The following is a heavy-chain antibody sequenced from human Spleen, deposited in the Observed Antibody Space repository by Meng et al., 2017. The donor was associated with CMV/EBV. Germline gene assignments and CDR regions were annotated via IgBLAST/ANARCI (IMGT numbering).Heavy chain of an antibody. CDR2: ISSYNGNT. D-gene: IGHD6-13*01. CDR3: ARDQQLIPAEYFQH. J-gene: IGHJ1*01. V-gene: IGHV1-18*01. Sequence: QVQLVQSGAEVKKPGASVKVSCKASGYTFTSYGMSWLRQAPGQGLEWMGWISSYNGNTIYAQKVQGRVTMTTDASMNTAYLELRSLRSDDTAVYYCARDQQLIPAEYFQHWGPGTLVTVSS. CDR1: GYTFTSYG.